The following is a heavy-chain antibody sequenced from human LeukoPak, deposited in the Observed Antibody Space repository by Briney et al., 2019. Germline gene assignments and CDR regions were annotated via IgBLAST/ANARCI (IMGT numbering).Heavy chain of an antibody. D-gene: IGHD1-1*01. CDR1: GFTFSDYA. CDR2: IGYDGSNK. CDR3: ARSSHNNYWYFDY. V-gene: IGHV3-33*03. Sequence: GGSLRLSCAASGFTFSDYAMHWVRQAPGKGLEWVAVIGYDGSNKYDADSVKGRFTISRDNAKNSLYPQMNSLRAEDTALYYCARSSHNNYWYFDYWGQGTLVTVSS. J-gene: IGHJ4*02.